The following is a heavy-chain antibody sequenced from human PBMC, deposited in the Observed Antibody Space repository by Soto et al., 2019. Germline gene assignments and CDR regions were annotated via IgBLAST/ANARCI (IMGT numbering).Heavy chain of an antibody. D-gene: IGHD3-3*01. Sequence: GASVKVSCKVSGYTLTDLSMQWVRQAPGKGLEWMGGFDPEDGETIYAQKFQGRVTMTEDTATDTAYMELSSLRSEDTAVYYCATHRSGRFLEWLPEASLGYWGQGTLVTVSS. V-gene: IGHV1-24*01. CDR1: GYTLTDLS. J-gene: IGHJ4*02. CDR2: FDPEDGET. CDR3: ATHRSGRFLEWLPEASLGY.